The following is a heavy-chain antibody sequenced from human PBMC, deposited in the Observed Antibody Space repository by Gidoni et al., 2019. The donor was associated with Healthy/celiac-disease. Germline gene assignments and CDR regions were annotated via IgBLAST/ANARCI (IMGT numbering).Heavy chain of an antibody. V-gene: IGHV4-38-2*01. CDR1: GYSISSGYY. D-gene: IGHD1-26*01. CDR3: ASGSYYSRFDY. Sequence: QVQLQESGPGLVKPSETLSLTCAVSGYSISSGYYWGWIRKPPGKGLEWIGSIYHSGSTYYNPSLKSRVTISVDTSKNQFSLKLSSVTAADTAVYYCASGSYYSRFDYWGQGTLVTVSS. J-gene: IGHJ4*02. CDR2: IYHSGST.